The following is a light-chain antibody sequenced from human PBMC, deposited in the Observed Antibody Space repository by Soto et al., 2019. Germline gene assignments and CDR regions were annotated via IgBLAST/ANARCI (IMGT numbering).Light chain of an antibody. J-gene: IGKJ1*01. V-gene: IGKV3-20*01. CDR3: HQYDNSPWT. CDR1: QSVSSNY. CDR2: GAS. Sequence: EIVLTQSPGTLSLSPGERATLSCRASQSVSSNYVAWYQQKPGQAPRLLIYGASSRATGIPDRCSGSGSGTAFTRTITRLEPEDFAVYYWHQYDNSPWTFGQGTKVESK.